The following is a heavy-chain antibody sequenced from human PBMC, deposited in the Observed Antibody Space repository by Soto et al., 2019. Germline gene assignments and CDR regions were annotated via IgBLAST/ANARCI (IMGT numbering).Heavy chain of an antibody. CDR1: GYTLTTFG. CDR3: ARAEYNANDRGYFDY. V-gene: IGHV1-18*04. D-gene: IGHD5-12*01. CDR2: ISGDKRNT. Sequence: ASVKVSCKASGYTLTTFGISWVRQAPGKGLEWMGWISGDKRNTNYAQNLQGRITMTTDTSTSTAYMELRSLRSDDTAVFYCARAEYNANDRGYFDYWGQGTLVTVSS. J-gene: IGHJ4*02.